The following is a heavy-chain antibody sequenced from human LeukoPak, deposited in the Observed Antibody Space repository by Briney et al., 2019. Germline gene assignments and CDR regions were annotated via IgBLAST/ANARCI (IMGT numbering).Heavy chain of an antibody. J-gene: IGHJ3*02. Sequence: ASVKVSCKTSGGTLSSYAISWVRQAPGQGPEWMGGIIPIFGTANYAQKFQGRVTISADESTTTAYMELNSLRSEDTAVYYCARDGLRAAAGRAFDIWGQGTMVTVSS. V-gene: IGHV1-69*13. CDR1: GGTLSSYA. CDR2: IIPIFGTA. CDR3: ARDGLRAAAGRAFDI. D-gene: IGHD6-13*01.